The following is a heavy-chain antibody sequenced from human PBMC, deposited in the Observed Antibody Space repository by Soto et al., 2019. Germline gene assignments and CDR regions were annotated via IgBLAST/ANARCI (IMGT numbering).Heavy chain of an antibody. CDR3: AKAYAVPAATASFDY. CDR1: GFTFSSYG. J-gene: IGHJ4*02. D-gene: IGHD2-2*01. V-gene: IGHV3-30*18. CDR2: ISYDGNNK. Sequence: QVQMVESGGGVVQPGRSLRLSCAASGFTFSSYGMHWVRQAPGKGLEWVAVISYDGNNKYYADSVKGRFSISRDNSKNTLYLQMDSLRAEDTALYYCAKAYAVPAATASFDYWGQGTLVTVSS.